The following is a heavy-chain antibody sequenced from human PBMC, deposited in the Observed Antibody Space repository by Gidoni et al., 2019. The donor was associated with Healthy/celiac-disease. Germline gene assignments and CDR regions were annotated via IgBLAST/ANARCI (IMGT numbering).Heavy chain of an antibody. D-gene: IGHD6-19*01. CDR2: ISYDGSNK. CDR3: ARTTVAAAYYFDY. J-gene: IGHJ4*02. V-gene: IGHV3-30-3*01. CDR1: GFTLSSYA. Sequence: QVQLVESGGGVVQPGRSLRHSCAAAGFTLSSYAMHWVRQAPGKGLEWVAVISYDGSNKYYADSVKGRFTISRDNSKNTLYLQMNSLRAEDTAVYYCARTTVAAAYYFDYWGQGTLVTVSS.